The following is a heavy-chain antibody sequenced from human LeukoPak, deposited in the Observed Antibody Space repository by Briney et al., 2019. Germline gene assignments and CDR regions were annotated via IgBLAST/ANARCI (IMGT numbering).Heavy chain of an antibody. J-gene: IGHJ4*02. V-gene: IGHV3-53*01. CDR3: AGGSLVWQFDY. Sequence: GGSLRLSCAASGFTVSSNYMSWVRQAPGKGLEWVPVIYSDGSAYYPDSVKGRSTISRDNSKNTLYLQMNSLRADDTAVYFCAGGSLVWQFDYWGQGTLVAVSS. CDR2: IYSDGSA. D-gene: IGHD2-8*01. CDR1: GFTVSSNY.